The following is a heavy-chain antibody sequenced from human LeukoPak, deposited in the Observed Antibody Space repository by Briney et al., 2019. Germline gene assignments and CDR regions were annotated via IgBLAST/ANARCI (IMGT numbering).Heavy chain of an antibody. CDR2: ISSSSRDI. D-gene: IGHD3-22*01. CDR1: GCTFTSYA. V-gene: IGHV3-21*01. CDR3: ARDSDSSGHYYMDYFDY. J-gene: IGHJ4*02. Sequence: GGSPRLSCAASGCTFTSYAMNWVRQALGKGLEWVSSISSSSRDINYADTVKGRFTISRDNAWNSLYLQMNSLRAEDTAVYYCARDSDSSGHYYMDYFDYWGQGALVTVSS.